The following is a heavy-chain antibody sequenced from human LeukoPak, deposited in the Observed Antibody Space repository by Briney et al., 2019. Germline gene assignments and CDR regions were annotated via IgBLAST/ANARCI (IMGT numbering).Heavy chain of an antibody. CDR1: GGSISSGSYY. D-gene: IGHD3-22*01. J-gene: IGHJ3*02. CDR2: IYTSGST. V-gene: IGHV4-61*02. Sequence: SQTLPLTCTVSGGSISSGSYYWSWIRQPAGKGLEWIGRIYTSGSTNYNPSLKSRVTISVDTSKNQFSLKLSSVTATDTAVYYCARGALYYYDSSGYYRHDAFDIWGQGAMVTVSS. CDR3: ARGALYYYDSSGYYRHDAFDI.